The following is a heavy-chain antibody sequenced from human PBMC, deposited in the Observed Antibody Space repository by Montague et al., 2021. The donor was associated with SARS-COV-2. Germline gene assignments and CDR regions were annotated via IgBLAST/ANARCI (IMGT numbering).Heavy chain of an antibody. CDR1: GFTFSEYW. D-gene: IGHD6-19*01. CDR2: TNSDGRST. J-gene: IGHJ5*02. CDR3: VREVGLVVARTLGRLDP. V-gene: IGHV3-74*01. Sequence: SLRLSCAVSGFTFSEYWMHWVRQAPGKGLEWVSRTNSDGRSTTYADSVKGRFTISRDNAKNMLYLQINSLRGEDTAVYYYVREVGLVVARTLGRLDPWGQGTLVTVSS.